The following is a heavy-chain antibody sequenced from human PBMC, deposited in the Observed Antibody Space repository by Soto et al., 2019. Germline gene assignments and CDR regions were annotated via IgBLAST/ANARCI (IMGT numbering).Heavy chain of an antibody. CDR1: GFTFSSYA. Sequence: EVQLVESGGGLVQPGGSLRLSCAASGFTFSSYAMSWVRQAPGKGLEWVSAISGSGGSTYYADSVKGRFTISRDNSKNTLYLQMNSLRAEDTAVYYCAKDKYCSGGSCYTTAYYYYGMDVWGQGTTVTVSS. D-gene: IGHD2-15*01. V-gene: IGHV3-23*04. CDR3: AKDKYCSGGSCYTTAYYYYGMDV. J-gene: IGHJ6*02. CDR2: ISGSGGST.